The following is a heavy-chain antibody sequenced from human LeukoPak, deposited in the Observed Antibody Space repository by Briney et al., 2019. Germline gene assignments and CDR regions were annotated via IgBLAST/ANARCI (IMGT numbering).Heavy chain of an antibody. J-gene: IGHJ3*02. CDR1: GFILSRYS. Sequence: GGSLRLSCEASGFILSRYSMNWVRQAPGKGLEWVSSVSTSSSYIYYADSVKGRFTISRDNAKNSLYLQMNSLRAEDTAVYYCARDSGNYLDAFDIWGQGTMVTVSS. CDR2: VSTSSSYI. CDR3: ARDSGNYLDAFDI. D-gene: IGHD1-7*01. V-gene: IGHV3-21*01.